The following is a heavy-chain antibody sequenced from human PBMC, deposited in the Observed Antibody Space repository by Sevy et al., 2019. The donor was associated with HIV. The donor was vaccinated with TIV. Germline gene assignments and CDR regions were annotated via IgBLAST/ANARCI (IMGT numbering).Heavy chain of an antibody. CDR2: IYNGGDT. CDR1: GFTVSSNY. CDR3: ARGSYYDFWSGHSYGMDV. J-gene: IGHJ6*02. Sequence: GGSLRLSCAASGFTVSSNYMSWVRQAPGKGLEWVSVIYNGGDTYYADSVKGRFTISRDNSKNTLYLQMNSLRAEDTAVYYCARGSYYDFWSGHSYGMDVWGQGTTVTVSS. V-gene: IGHV3-53*01. D-gene: IGHD3-3*01.